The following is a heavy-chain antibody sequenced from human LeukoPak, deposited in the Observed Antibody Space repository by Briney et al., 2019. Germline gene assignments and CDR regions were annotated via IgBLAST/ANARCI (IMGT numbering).Heavy chain of an antibody. D-gene: IGHD4-17*01. CDR1: GFTFSNYA. Sequence: GGSLRLSCAASGFTFSNYAMHWVRQAPGKGLEWVAVISYDGSNKYYADSVKGRFTISRDNSKNTLYLQMNSLRAEDTAVYYCAREEVTKTFDYWGQGTLVTVSS. CDR3: AREEVTKTFDY. J-gene: IGHJ4*02. CDR2: ISYDGSNK. V-gene: IGHV3-30-3*01.